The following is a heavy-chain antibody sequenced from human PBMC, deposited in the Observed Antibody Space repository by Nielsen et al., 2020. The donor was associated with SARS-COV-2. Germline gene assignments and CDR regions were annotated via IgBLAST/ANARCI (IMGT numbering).Heavy chain of an antibody. V-gene: IGHV1-8*01. CDR3: ARDVNMITFGGVMYYFDY. J-gene: IGHJ4*02. D-gene: IGHD3-16*01. Sequence: ASVKVSCKASGRTFTTYDINWVRQATGQGLEWMGWMNPNSGDTGYAQKFQGRFIMTRNTSISTAYKELSSLRSEDTAVYYCARDVNMITFGGVMYYFDYWGQGTLVTVSS. CDR2: MNPNSGDT. CDR1: GRTFTTYD.